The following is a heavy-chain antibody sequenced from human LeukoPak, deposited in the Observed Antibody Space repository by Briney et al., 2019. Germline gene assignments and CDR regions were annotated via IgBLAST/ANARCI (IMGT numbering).Heavy chain of an antibody. J-gene: IGHJ6*03. CDR2: INHSGST. Sequence: SETLSLTCAVYGGSISHYYWSWIRQSPGKGLECIGEINHSGSTNYNPSLKSRVTISVDTSKNQFSLKLSSVTAADTAVYYCARGQGSGSYSPHYYYMDVWGKGTTVTISS. CDR1: GGSISHYY. D-gene: IGHD3-10*01. CDR3: ARGQGSGSYSPHYYYMDV. V-gene: IGHV4-34*01.